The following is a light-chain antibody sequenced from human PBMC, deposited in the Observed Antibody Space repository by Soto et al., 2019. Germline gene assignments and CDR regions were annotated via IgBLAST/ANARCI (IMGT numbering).Light chain of an antibody. CDR2: GAS. V-gene: IGKV3-15*01. CDR1: QSVSSN. Sequence: EIVMTQSPATLSVSPGERATLSCRASQSVSSNLAWYQQKPGQAPRLLIYGASTRATGIPARFSGSGSGTELTLTISSPQSEDFAVYYCQQYNNWPQTFGQGAKVNIK. CDR3: QQYNNWPQT. J-gene: IGKJ1*01.